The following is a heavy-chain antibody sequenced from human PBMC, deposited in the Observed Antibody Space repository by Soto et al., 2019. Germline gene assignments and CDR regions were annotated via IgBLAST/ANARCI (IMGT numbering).Heavy chain of an antibody. CDR3: ARTSRRGAAAGNWFDP. Sequence: GGSLRLSCAASGFTFSSYSMNWVRQAPGKGLEWVSSISSISSNIYYADSVKGRFTISRDNAKNSLYLQMNSLRAEDTAVYYCARTSRRGAAAGNWFDPWGQGTLVTVSS. D-gene: IGHD6-13*01. CDR1: GFTFSSYS. V-gene: IGHV3-21*01. CDR2: ISSISSNI. J-gene: IGHJ5*02.